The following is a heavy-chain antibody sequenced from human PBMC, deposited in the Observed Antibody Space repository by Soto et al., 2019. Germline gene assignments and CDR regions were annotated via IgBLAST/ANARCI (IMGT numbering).Heavy chain of an antibody. Sequence: SETLSLTCTVSGGSISSYYGSWIRQPPGKGLEWIGDIYYSGSTNYNPSLKSRVTISVDTSKTQFSLKLSSVTAADTAVYYCARRAIAVAWDEYYFDYWGQGTLVTVSS. V-gene: IGHV4-59*08. CDR1: GGSISSYY. J-gene: IGHJ4*02. CDR2: IYYSGST. D-gene: IGHD6-19*01. CDR3: ARRAIAVAWDEYYFDY.